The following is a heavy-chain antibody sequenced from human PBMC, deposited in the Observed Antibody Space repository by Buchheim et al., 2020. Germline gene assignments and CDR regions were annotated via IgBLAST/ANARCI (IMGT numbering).Heavy chain of an antibody. Sequence: QVQLVQSGAEVKKPGASVKVSCKASGYTFTGYYMHWVRQAPGQGLEWMGWINPNSGGTNYAQKFQGRVTMTRDTSIRTAYMELSRLRSDDTAVYYCATALILTGYYKPYYYYGMDVWGQGTT. J-gene: IGHJ6*02. CDR1: GYTFTGYY. CDR3: ATALILTGYYKPYYYYGMDV. V-gene: IGHV1-2*02. D-gene: IGHD3-9*01. CDR2: INPNSGGT.